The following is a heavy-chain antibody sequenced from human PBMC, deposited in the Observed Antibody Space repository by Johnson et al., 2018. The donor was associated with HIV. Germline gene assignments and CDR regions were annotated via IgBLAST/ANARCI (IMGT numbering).Heavy chain of an antibody. CDR1: GFTFSSYW. Sequence: VYLVESGGGLVQPGGSLRLSCAASGFTFSSYWMSWVRQAPGKGLEWVSLIYTGGSTYYADSLKGRFTISRDKYKNTLYHQMNSLRAEDTAVYYCARDMASGAFDIWGQGTMVTVSS. J-gene: IGHJ3*02. CDR3: ARDMASGAFDI. V-gene: IGHV3-53*01. D-gene: IGHD1-1*01. CDR2: IYTGGST.